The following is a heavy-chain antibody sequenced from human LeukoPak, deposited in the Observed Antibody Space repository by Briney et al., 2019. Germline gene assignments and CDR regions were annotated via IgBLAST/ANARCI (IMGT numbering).Heavy chain of an antibody. CDR2: INPNSGGT. J-gene: IGHJ6*03. Sequence: ASVKVSCKASGYTFTSYYMHWVRQAPGQGLEWMGWINPNSGGTNYAQKFQGRVTMTRDTSISTAYMELSRLRSDDTAVYYCARVRYEYVWGSYRYYYYYYMDVWGKGTTVTVSS. D-gene: IGHD3-16*02. V-gene: IGHV1-2*02. CDR1: GYTFTSYY. CDR3: ARVRYEYVWGSYRYYYYYYMDV.